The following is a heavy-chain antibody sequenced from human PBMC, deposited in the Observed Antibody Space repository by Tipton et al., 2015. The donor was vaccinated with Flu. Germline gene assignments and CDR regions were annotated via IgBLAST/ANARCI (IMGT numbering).Heavy chain of an antibody. CDR2: IKQDGSEK. J-gene: IGHJ3*02. CDR3: ARGPYSGSYPFGAFDI. V-gene: IGHV3-7*01. D-gene: IGHD1-26*01. CDR1: GFTFSSYW. Sequence: SLRLSCAASGFTFSSYWMSWVRQAPGKGLEWVANIKQDGSEKYYVDPVKGRFTISRDNAKNSLYLQMNSLRAEDTAVYYCARGPYSGSYPFGAFDIWGQGTMVTVSS.